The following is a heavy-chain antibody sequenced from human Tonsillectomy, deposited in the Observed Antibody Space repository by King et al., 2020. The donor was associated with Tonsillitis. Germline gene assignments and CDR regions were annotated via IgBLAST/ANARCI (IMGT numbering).Heavy chain of an antibody. CDR2: IYYSGST. V-gene: IGHV4-31*01. Sequence: LQLQESGPGLVKPSQTLSLTCTVSGGSISSGGYYWSWIRQHPGKGLEWIGYIYYSGSTYYNPSLKSPVTISVDTSKNQFSLKLSSVTAADTAVYYCARVSMIVVVLDYWGQGTLVTVSS. J-gene: IGHJ4*02. CDR3: ARVSMIVVVLDY. CDR1: GGSISSGGYY. D-gene: IGHD3-22*01.